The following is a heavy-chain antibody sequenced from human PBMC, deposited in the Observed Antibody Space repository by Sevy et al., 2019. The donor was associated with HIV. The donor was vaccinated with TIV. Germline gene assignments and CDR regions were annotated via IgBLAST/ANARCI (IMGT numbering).Heavy chain of an antibody. J-gene: IGHJ3*02. CDR3: ARERGISFIVGATTGAFDI. CDR1: GFTFSSNW. V-gene: IGHV3-7*01. Sequence: GGSLRLSCAASGFTFSSNWMSWVRQAPGKGLEWVANIKQDGSEIYYVDSVKGRFTISRDNAKNSLYLQMSSLRAEDTAVYNCARERGISFIVGATTGAFDIWGQGTMVTVSS. CDR2: IKQDGSEI. D-gene: IGHD1-26*01.